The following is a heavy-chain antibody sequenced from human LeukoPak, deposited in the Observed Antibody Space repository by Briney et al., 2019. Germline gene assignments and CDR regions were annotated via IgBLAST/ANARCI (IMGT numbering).Heavy chain of an antibody. Sequence: PSETLSLTCTVSGGSISSSSYYWGWLRQPPGKGLEWSGSIYYSGSTYYNPSLKSRVTISVDTSKNQFSLKLSSVTAADTAVYYCARRYGDYSSFDYWGQGTLVTVSS. V-gene: IGHV4-39*01. CDR1: GGSISSSSYY. CDR3: ARRYGDYSSFDY. J-gene: IGHJ4*02. D-gene: IGHD4-17*01. CDR2: IYYSGST.